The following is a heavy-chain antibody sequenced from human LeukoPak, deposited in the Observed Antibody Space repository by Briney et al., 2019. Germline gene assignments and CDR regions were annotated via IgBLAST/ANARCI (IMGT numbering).Heavy chain of an antibody. Sequence: PGGSLRLSCAASGFTFSRDCMHWVRQAPGKGLVWVSRISDDGSITTYADSLQGRFTISRDNAKSTVFLQMNSLRVEDTAVYFCVRRYYEYNVYDRHCGFWGQGILVSVSS. CDR1: GFTFSRDC. V-gene: IGHV3-74*03. J-gene: IGHJ4*02. CDR3: VRRYYEYNVYDRHCGF. CDR2: ISDDGSIT. D-gene: IGHD5/OR15-5a*01.